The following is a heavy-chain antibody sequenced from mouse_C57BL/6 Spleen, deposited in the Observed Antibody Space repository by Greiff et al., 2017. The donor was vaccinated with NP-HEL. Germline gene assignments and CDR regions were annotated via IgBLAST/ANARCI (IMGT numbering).Heavy chain of an antibody. CDR2: IYPRSGNT. J-gene: IGHJ3*01. CDR1: GYTFTSYG. Sequence: QVQLQQSGAELARPGASVKLSCKASGYTFTSYGISWVKLRTGQGLEWIGEIYPRSGNTYYNEKFKGKATLTADKSSSTAYMELRSLTSEDSAVYFCASEPYDPAWFAYWGQGTLVTVSA. V-gene: IGHV1-81*01. D-gene: IGHD2-3*01. CDR3: ASEPYDPAWFAY.